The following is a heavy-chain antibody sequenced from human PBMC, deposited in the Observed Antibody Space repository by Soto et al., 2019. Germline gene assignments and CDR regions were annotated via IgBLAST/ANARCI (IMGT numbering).Heavy chain of an antibody. V-gene: IGHV4-59*01. D-gene: IGHD5-18*01. Sequence: SESLSLTCTVSGGSISSYYWSWIRQPPGKGLEWIGYIYYSGSTNYNPSLKSRVTISVDTSKNQFSLKLSSVTAADTAVYYCARAERERGSSYGYDEWGQGT. J-gene: IGHJ4*02. CDR2: IYYSGST. CDR3: ARAERERGSSYGYDE. CDR1: GGSISSYY.